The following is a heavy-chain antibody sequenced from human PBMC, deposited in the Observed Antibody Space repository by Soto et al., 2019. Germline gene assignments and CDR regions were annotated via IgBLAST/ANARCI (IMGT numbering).Heavy chain of an antibody. CDR2: IYPGDSDT. D-gene: IGHD3-22*01. J-gene: IGHJ4*02. CDR1: GYSFDITW. Sequence: PGESLKISCKGSGYSFDITWLAWLRQVPGKGLEWVGIIYPGDSDTRYSPCLEGQVTLSVDKSISTAYLQWSSLKDSDTATYYCARLERYVDRTGYLNGWGQGTLVTVS. V-gene: IGHV5-51*01. CDR3: ARLERYVDRTGYLNG.